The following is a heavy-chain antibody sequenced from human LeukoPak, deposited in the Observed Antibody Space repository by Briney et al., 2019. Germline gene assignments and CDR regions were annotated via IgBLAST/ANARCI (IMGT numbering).Heavy chain of an antibody. Sequence: SETLSLTCAVYGGSFSGYYWTWIRQPPGKGLEWIGEINHSGSTNYNPSLKSRVTISVDTSKNQFSLKLSSVTAADTAVYYCARGPRGYSGYGLLRFDYWGQGTLVSVSS. J-gene: IGHJ4*02. CDR1: GGSFSGYY. CDR3: ARGPRGYSGYGLLRFDY. D-gene: IGHD5-12*01. CDR2: INHSGST. V-gene: IGHV4-34*01.